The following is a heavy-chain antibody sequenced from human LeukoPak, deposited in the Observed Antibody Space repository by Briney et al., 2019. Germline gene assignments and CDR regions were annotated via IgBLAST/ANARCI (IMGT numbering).Heavy chain of an antibody. CDR3: ARWMVGDAFDI. D-gene: IGHD3-10*01. Sequence: SETLSLTCAVYGGSFSGSYWNWIRQPPGKGLEWIGEINHSGSTTYNPSLKSRVTISVDTFKNQFSLKLSSVTAADTAVYYCARWMVGDAFDIWGQGTMVTVSS. CDR1: GGSFSGSY. V-gene: IGHV4-34*01. J-gene: IGHJ3*02. CDR2: INHSGST.